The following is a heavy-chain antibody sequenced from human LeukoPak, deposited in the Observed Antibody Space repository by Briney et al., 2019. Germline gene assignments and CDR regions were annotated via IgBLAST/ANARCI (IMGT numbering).Heavy chain of an antibody. J-gene: IGHJ4*02. Sequence: GGSLRLSCAASGLTFSSYWMSWVRQAPGKGLEWVANIKQDGSEKYYVDSVKGRFTISRDNAKNSQYLQMNSLRAEDTAVYYCARGPSGGNSLNYWGQGTLVTVSS. CDR2: IKQDGSEK. D-gene: IGHD4-23*01. CDR1: GLTFSSYW. CDR3: ARGPSGGNSLNY. V-gene: IGHV3-7*01.